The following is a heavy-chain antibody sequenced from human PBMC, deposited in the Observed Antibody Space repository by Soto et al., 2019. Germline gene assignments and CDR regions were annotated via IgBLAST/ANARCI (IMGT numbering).Heavy chain of an antibody. J-gene: IGHJ3*02. CDR3: VTREIEQLVTDHAFDI. V-gene: IGHV1-69*13. CDR2: IIPIFGTA. Sequence: GASVXVSCKASGGTFSSYAISWVRQAPGQGLEWMGGIIPIFGTANYAQKFQGRVTITADESTSTAYMELSSLRSEDTAVYYCVTREIEQLVTDHAFDIWGQGTMVTVSS. CDR1: GGTFSSYA. D-gene: IGHD6-13*01.